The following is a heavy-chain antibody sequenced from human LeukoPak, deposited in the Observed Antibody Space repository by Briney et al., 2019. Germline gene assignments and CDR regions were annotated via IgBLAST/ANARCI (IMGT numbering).Heavy chain of an antibody. CDR1: GGSFSGYY. CDR2: VNHSGST. J-gene: IGHJ4*02. V-gene: IGHV4-34*01. D-gene: IGHD2-2*01. Sequence: PSETLSLTCAVYGGSFSGYYWSWIRQPPGKGLEWIGKVNHSGSTNHNPSLKSRVTISVDTSKNQFSLKLSSVTAADTAVYYCARGSPYRSSTSCPFVDYWGQGTLVTVSS. CDR3: ARGSPYRSSTSCPFVDY.